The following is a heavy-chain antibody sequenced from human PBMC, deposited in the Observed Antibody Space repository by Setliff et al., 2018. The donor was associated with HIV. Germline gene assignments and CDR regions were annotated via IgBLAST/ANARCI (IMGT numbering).Heavy chain of an antibody. V-gene: IGHV1-24*01. Sequence: AASVKVSCKVSGYTLTELSMHWVRQAPGKGLEWMGSFDPEDGETIYAQKFQGRVTMTEDTSTDTAYMELSSLRSEDTAVYYCATHNPLISVTVVPLGVFDIWGQGTMVTVSS. CDR3: ATHNPLISVTVVPLGVFDI. CDR1: GYTLTELS. J-gene: IGHJ3*02. D-gene: IGHD3-22*01. CDR2: FDPEDGET.